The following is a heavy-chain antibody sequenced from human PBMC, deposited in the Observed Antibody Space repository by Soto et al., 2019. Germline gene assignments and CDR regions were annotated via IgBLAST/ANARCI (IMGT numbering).Heavy chain of an antibody. V-gene: IGHV1-69*01. Sequence: QVQLVQSGAEVKKPGSSVKVSCKASGGTFSSYAISWVRQAPEQGLEWMGGIIPIFGTANYAQKFQGRVTITADESTSTAYMELSSLRSEDTAVYYCASLHGDFGVYGMDVWGQGTTVTVSS. CDR2: IIPIFGTA. D-gene: IGHD3-3*01. J-gene: IGHJ6*02. CDR3: ASLHGDFGVYGMDV. CDR1: GGTFSSYA.